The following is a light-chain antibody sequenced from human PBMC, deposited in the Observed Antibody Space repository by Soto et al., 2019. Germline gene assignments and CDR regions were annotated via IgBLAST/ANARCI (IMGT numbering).Light chain of an antibody. Sequence: TQSPGTLSLSPGERATLSCRASQSISSWLAWYQQKPGKAPKLLIYDASSLESGVPSRFSGSGSGTEFTLTISSLQPDDFATYYCQQYNSYSPFGQGTKVEIK. V-gene: IGKV1-5*01. CDR2: DAS. J-gene: IGKJ1*01. CDR3: QQYNSYSP. CDR1: QSISSW.